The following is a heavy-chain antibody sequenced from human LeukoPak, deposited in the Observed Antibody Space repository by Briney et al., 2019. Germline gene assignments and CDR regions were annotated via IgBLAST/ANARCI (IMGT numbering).Heavy chain of an antibody. CDR2: IYYSGST. V-gene: IGHV4-39*01. CDR1: GGSISSSSYY. D-gene: IGHD3-22*01. J-gene: IGHJ5*02. Sequence: SETLSLTCTVSGGSISSSSYYWGWIRQPPGKGLEWIGSIYYSGSTYYNPSLKSRVTISVDTSKNQFSLKLSSVTAADTAVYYCARQTYYYDSSGYYPRSNWFDPWGREPWSPSPQ. CDR3: ARQTYYYDSSGYYPRSNWFDP.